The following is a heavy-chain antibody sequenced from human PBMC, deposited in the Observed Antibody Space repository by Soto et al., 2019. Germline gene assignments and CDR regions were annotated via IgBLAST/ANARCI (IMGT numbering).Heavy chain of an antibody. CDR2: LSGSGGST. J-gene: IGHJ3*02. D-gene: IGHD5-18*01. CDR3: AKYRYSYGYGGAFDI. CDR1: GFTFSSYA. V-gene: IGHV3-23*01. Sequence: EVQLLESGGGLVQPGGSLRLSCAASGFTFSSYAMSWVRQAPGKGLEWVSALSGSGGSTYYADSVKGRFTISRDNSKNTLYLQMNSQRAEDTAVYYCAKYRYSYGYGGAFDIWGQGTMVTVSS.